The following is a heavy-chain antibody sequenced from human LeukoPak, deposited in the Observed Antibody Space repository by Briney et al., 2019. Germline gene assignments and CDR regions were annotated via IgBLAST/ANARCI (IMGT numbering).Heavy chain of an antibody. J-gene: IGHJ5*02. Sequence: GGSLRLSCAASGFTFSSYAMSWVRQAPGKGLGWVSAISGSGGSTYYADSVKGRFTISRDNSKNTLYLQMNSLRAEDTAVYYCARVPGSWFDPWGQGTLVTVSS. CDR2: ISGSGGST. CDR3: ARVPGSWFDP. CDR1: GFTFSSYA. D-gene: IGHD1-14*01. V-gene: IGHV3-23*01.